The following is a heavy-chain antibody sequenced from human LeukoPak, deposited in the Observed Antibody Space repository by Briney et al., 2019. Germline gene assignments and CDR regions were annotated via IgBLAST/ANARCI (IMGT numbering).Heavy chain of an antibody. CDR1: GYTFTIYT. Sequence: ASVELSCKASGYTFTIYTISRVRQAPGQGLEWMRWINAYNGDTNDAQKLQDRGTITTETTTTKAYMKLRSRRSDEPPMYYLARGEGDCYNYLFDYWGQGTLVTVSS. J-gene: IGHJ4*02. D-gene: IGHD5-24*01. V-gene: IGHV1-18*01. CDR2: INAYNGDT. CDR3: ARGEGDCYNYLFDY.